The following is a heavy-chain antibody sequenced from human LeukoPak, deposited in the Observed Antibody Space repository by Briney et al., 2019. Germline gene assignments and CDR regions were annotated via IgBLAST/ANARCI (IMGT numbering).Heavy chain of an antibody. V-gene: IGHV3-7*01. J-gene: IGHJ5*02. CDR3: ARDVVRGFDP. CDR2: IKQDETEK. D-gene: IGHD3-10*01. CDR1: GFIVSSND. Sequence: TGGSLRLSCAASGFIVSSNDMNWVRQAPGKGLEWVANIKQDETEKYYVDSVKGRFTISRDNAKNSLYLQMNSLRVEDTAIYFCARDVVRGFDPWGQGALVTVSS.